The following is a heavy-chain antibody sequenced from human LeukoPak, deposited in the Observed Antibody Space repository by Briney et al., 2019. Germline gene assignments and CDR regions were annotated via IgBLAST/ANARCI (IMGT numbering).Heavy chain of an antibody. CDR1: GGSFSGYY. J-gene: IGHJ4*02. D-gene: IGHD1-20*01. Sequence: SETLSLTCAVYGGSFSGYYWSWIRQPPGKGLEWIGEINHSGSTNYNPSLKSRVTISVDTSKNQFSLKLSSVTAADTAVYYCARGRRRMNNCNDVLDYWGQGTLVTVSS. CDR2: INHSGST. V-gene: IGHV4-34*01. CDR3: ARGRRRMNNCNDVLDY.